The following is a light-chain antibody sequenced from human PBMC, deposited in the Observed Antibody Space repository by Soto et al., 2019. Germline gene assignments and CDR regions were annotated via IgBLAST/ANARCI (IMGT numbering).Light chain of an antibody. CDR1: SSDVGGYNY. CDR2: DVS. Sequence: QSALTQPRSVSGSPGQSVTISCTGTSSDVGGYNYVSWYQQHPGKAPKLMIYDVSKRPSGVPDRFSGSKSGNTASLTISGLQAEDEDDYYCCSYAGSYTFSVFGTGTKVTVL. CDR3: CSYAGSYTFSV. J-gene: IGLJ1*01. V-gene: IGLV2-11*01.